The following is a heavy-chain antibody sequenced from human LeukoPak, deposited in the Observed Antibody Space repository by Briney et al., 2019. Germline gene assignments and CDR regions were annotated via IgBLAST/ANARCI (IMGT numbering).Heavy chain of an antibody. D-gene: IGHD5-18*01. J-gene: IGHJ4*02. CDR1: GFTFSYVW. V-gene: IGHV3-15*01. CDR3: TTEIDTAIYY. Sequence: PGGSLRLSCAASGFTFSYVWMTWVRQAPGKGLEWVGRIRGKTDGGTTDYAAPVKGRFTISRDDSKNTPYLQMNSLRTEDTAVYYCTTEIDTAIYYWGQGTLVTASS. CDR2: IRGKTDGGTT.